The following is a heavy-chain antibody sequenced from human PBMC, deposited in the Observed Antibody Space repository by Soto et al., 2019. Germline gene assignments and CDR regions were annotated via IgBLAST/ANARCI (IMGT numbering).Heavy chain of an antibody. J-gene: IGHJ4*02. CDR1: GYTFTSYY. CDR3: ARDYRQTPRFLECFQARYYFDY. D-gene: IGHD3-3*01. Sequence: ASVKVSCKASGYTFTSYYMHWVRQAPGQGLEWMGIINPSGGSTSYAQKFQGRVAMTRDTSTSTVYMELSSLRSEDTAVYYCARDYRQTPRFLECFQARYYFDYSGQGTLVTVSS. V-gene: IGHV1-46*01. CDR2: INPSGGST.